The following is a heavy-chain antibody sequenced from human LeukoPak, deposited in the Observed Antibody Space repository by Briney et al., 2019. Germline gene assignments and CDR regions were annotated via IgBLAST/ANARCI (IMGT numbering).Heavy chain of an antibody. J-gene: IGHJ4*02. V-gene: IGHV3-7*01. D-gene: IGHD3-10*01. CDR1: GFTFSISW. CDR3: ARDAGSGYYDL. CDR2: IDKHGSGK. Sequence: GGSLRLSCVASGFTFSISWVTWVRQAPGKGLGWVANIDKHGSGKYYVDSVKGRFAISRDSASNSVFLQMNSLRAEDTSVYYCARDAGSGYYDLWGPGTPVTVSS.